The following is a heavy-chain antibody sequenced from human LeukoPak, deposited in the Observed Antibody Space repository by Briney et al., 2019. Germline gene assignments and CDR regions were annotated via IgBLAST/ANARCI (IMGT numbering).Heavy chain of an antibody. CDR3: ARRPIGIYYYMDV. V-gene: IGHV3-21*01. D-gene: IGHD1-26*01. CDR1: GFTFSRYT. J-gene: IGHJ6*03. Sequence: GGSLRLPCAASGFTFSRYTFNWVRQAPGKGLEWVSSIRTSNNYIYYADSVKGRFTISRDNAKNSLYLQMNSLRAEDTAVYFCARRPIGIYYYMDVWGKGTTVTVSS. CDR2: IRTSNNYI.